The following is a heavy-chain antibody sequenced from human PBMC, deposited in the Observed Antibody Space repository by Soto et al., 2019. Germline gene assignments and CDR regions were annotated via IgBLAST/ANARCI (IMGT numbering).Heavy chain of an antibody. D-gene: IGHD5-12*01. CDR3: ARGHSCYVYGGRYYFDY. J-gene: IGHJ4*02. Sequence: PSETLSLTCTVSGGSISSYYWSWIRQPPGKGLEWIGYIYYSGSTNYNPSLKSRVTISVDTSKNQFSLKLSSVTAADTAVYYCARGHSCYVYGGRYYFDYWCQRTLVTVS. V-gene: IGHV4-59*12. CDR2: IYYSGST. CDR1: GGSISSYY.